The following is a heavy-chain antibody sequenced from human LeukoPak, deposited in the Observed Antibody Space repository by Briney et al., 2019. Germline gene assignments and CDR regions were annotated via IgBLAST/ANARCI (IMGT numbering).Heavy chain of an antibody. J-gene: IGHJ4*02. CDR2: FNWNGGST. Sequence: GGSLRLSCAASGFTFDDYDMSWVRQAPEKGLEWVSRFNWNGGSTGYADSVKGRFTISRDNAKNSLYLQMNSLSAEDTALYHCARSSPSGTYFFDYWGQGTLVTVSS. CDR3: ARSSPSGTYFFDY. V-gene: IGHV3-20*01. CDR1: GFTFDDYD. D-gene: IGHD1-26*01.